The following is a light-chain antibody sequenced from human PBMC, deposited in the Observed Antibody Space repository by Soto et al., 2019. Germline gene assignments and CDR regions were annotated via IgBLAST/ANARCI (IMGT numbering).Light chain of an antibody. J-gene: IGKJ5*01. CDR3: QQRSNWPPIT. CDR1: QSVSIY. Sequence: EIVLTQSPATLSLSPGERATLSCRASQSVSIYLAWYQQKPGQAPRLLIYDASNRATGIPDRFSGSGSGTDFTLTISSLEPEEFAVYDGQQRSNWPPITFGQGTRLEI. V-gene: IGKV3-11*01. CDR2: DAS.